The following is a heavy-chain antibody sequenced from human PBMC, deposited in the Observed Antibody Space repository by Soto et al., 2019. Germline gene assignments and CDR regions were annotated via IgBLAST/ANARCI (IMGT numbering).Heavy chain of an antibody. CDR2: ISPGDSDT. CDR1: GYSFTSYC. J-gene: IGHJ6*03. CDR3: ARHLRTVTTGLHYCYMDV. V-gene: IGHV5-51*01. D-gene: IGHD4-17*01. Sequence: GEALKISCTGSGYSFTSYCIGWVRQMPGKGLEWMGIISPGDSDTRYSPSFQGQVTISADTSISTAYLQWSSLKASDTAMYYFARHLRTVTTGLHYCYMDVWGKGTAVTFSS.